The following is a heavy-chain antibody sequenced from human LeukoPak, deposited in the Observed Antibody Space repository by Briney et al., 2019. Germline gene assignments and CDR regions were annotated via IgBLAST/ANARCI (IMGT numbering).Heavy chain of an antibody. V-gene: IGHV4-59*01. CDR2: IYYSGST. Sequence: SETLSLTCTVSGGSISSYFWTWIRQPPGKGLEWIGYIYYSGSTNYNPSLKSRVTISVDKSKNQFSLKLSSVTAADTAVYYCARAELISFDWFTFDYWGQGILVTVSS. CDR1: GGSISSYF. D-gene: IGHD3-9*01. CDR3: ARAELISFDWFTFDY. J-gene: IGHJ4*02.